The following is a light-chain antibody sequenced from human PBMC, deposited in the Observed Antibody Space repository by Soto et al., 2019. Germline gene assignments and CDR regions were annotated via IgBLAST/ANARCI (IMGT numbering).Light chain of an antibody. CDR3: QQYNVWPT. CDR2: DAS. J-gene: IGKJ5*01. Sequence: RVMTQSPATLSVSPGERVTLSRRAGQSVNSDLAWYQQRPGQGPRLLFYDASSRATGVPARFSASGSGTEFTLTISSLQSEDFALYFCQQYNVWPTFGQGTRLEI. CDR1: QSVNSD. V-gene: IGKV3-15*01.